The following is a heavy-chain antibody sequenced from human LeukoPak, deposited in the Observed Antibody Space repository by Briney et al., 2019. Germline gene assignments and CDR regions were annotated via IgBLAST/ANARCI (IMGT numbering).Heavy chain of an antibody. Sequence: PGGSLRLSCAASGFTFSSYSVNWVRQAPGKGLEWVSSISSSSSYIYYADSVKGRFTISRDNARNSLYLQMNSLRAEDTAVYYCARAKMATIIEAGYWGQGTLVTVSS. V-gene: IGHV3-21*01. CDR2: ISSSSSYI. J-gene: IGHJ4*02. CDR1: GFTFSSYS. D-gene: IGHD5-24*01. CDR3: ARAKMATIIEAGY.